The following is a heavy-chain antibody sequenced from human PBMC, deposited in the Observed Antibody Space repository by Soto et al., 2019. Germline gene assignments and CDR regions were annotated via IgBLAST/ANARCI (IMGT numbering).Heavy chain of an antibody. V-gene: IGHV4-34*01. CDR1: GGSFSGYY. D-gene: IGHD7-27*01. Sequence: VQLQQWGAGLLKPSETLSLTCAVYGGSFSGYYWSWIRQPPGKGLEWIGEINHSGSTNYNPSPKSRVTISVDTSKNQFSVELSCVTAADTAVYDCASGSWGYGMDVWGQGTTVTVSS. CDR2: INHSGST. CDR3: ASGSWGYGMDV. J-gene: IGHJ6*02.